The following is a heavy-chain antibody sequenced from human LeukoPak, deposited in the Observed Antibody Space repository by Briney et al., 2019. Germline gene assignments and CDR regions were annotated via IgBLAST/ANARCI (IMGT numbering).Heavy chain of an antibody. J-gene: IGHJ6*02. CDR1: GFTFSSNA. Sequence: PGGSLRLSCAASGFTFSSNAMNWVRQAPGRGLEWVSAVSGTGGDTYYADSVKGRFTISRGNSKNTVYLQMNSLRAEDTAVYYCARAGGYDFWSGYYGEYYYYGMDVWGQGTTVTVSS. CDR3: ARAGGYDFWSGYYGEYYYYGMDV. V-gene: IGHV3-23*01. D-gene: IGHD3-3*01. CDR2: VSGTGGDT.